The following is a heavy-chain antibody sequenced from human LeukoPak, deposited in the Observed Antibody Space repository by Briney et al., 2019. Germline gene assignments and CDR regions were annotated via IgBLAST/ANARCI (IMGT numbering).Heavy chain of an antibody. CDR3: AREGRQDYVYFDC. Sequence: PSETLSLTCTVSGGSISGYYWNWIRQSAGKGLEWIGRIYANGGTNYNPSLKSRVTISVDTSKNQFSLRLTSVTAADTAVYYCAREGRQDYVYFDCWGQGTLVTVSS. V-gene: IGHV4-4*07. J-gene: IGHJ4*02. CDR2: IYANGGT. CDR1: GGSISGYY. D-gene: IGHD4-17*01.